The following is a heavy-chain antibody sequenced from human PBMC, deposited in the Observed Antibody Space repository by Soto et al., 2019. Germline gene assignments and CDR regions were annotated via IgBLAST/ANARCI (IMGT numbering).Heavy chain of an antibody. J-gene: IGHJ4*02. Sequence: SETLSLTCTVSGGSISSGGYYWNWIRQHPGKGLEWIGYIHYSGSTYYNPSLQSRVAISVDTSKNQFSLKLKSVTAADTAIYYCARRTVNIRTFYSGLKTHCFDYWGQGAPVTVSS. CDR2: IHYSGST. V-gene: IGHV4-31*03. CDR1: GGSISSGGYY. D-gene: IGHD6-19*01. CDR3: ARRTVNIRTFYSGLKTHCFDY.